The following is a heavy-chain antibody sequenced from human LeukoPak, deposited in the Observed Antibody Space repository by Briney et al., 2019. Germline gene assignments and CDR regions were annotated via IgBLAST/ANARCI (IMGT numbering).Heavy chain of an antibody. J-gene: IGHJ4*02. CDR2: INSDGSST. V-gene: IGHV3-74*01. D-gene: IGHD2-15*01. CDR1: GFTFSGYW. Sequence: GGSLRLSCAASGFTFSGYWMHWVRQAPGKGLVWVSRINSDGSSTSYADSVKGRFTISRDNAKNTLYLQMNSLRAEDTAVYYCAKDLKMYYCSGGSCYGDYWGQGTLVTVSS. CDR3: AKDLKMYYCSGGSCYGDY.